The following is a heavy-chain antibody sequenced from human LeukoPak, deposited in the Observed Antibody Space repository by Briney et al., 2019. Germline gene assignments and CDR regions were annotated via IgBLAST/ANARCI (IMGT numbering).Heavy chain of an antibody. D-gene: IGHD3-22*01. CDR1: GGSFSGYY. CDR3: ARENYYDSSGHLDY. Sequence: PSETLSLTCAVYGGSFSGYYWSWIRQPPGKGLEWIGEINHSGSTNYNPSLKSRVTISVDTSKNQFSLKLSSVTAADTAVYYCARENYYDSSGHLDYWGQGTLVTVSS. V-gene: IGHV4-34*01. CDR2: INHSGST. J-gene: IGHJ4*02.